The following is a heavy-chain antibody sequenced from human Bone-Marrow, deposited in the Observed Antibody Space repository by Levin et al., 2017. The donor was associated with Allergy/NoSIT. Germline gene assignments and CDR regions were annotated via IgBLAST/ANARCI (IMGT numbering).Heavy chain of an antibody. Sequence: TSETLSLTCTVSHGSVSSGDFYWSWVRQSPGKGLEYIGHIYYTGTASYNPSLRSRVSISVDTSKNQISLKLRSVTAADTAVYFCARKKNGDDGGYYFDYWGQGILATVSS. V-gene: IGHV4-30-4*01. J-gene: IGHJ4*02. CDR1: HGSVSSGDFY. D-gene: IGHD5-12*01. CDR3: ARKKNGDDGGYYFDY. CDR2: IYYTGTA.